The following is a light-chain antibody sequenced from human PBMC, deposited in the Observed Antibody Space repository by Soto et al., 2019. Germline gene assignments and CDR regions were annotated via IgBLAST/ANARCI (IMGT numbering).Light chain of an antibody. Sequence: EIVLTQSPATLSLSPGERATFSCRASQSVSSDLVWYQQKPGQAPSLLIYGASTRATGTPARFSGSGSGTEFTLTISSLQSEDFAVYYCQQYIRWPLTFGGGTKVDIK. CDR1: QSVSSD. CDR3: QQYIRWPLT. J-gene: IGKJ4*01. CDR2: GAS. V-gene: IGKV3-15*01.